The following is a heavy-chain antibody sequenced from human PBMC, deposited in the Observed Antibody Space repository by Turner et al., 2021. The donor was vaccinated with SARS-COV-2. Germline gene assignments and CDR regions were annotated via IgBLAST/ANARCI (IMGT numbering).Heavy chain of an antibody. D-gene: IGHD3-10*01. CDR2: ISVSGGST. V-gene: IGHV3-23*04. CDR1: GFTFSSYS. CDR3: AKDPLSSRDGFDP. Sequence: EVQLVESGGGLVKPGGSLRLSCAASGFTFSSYSMNWVRQAPGKGLEWVSSISVSGGSTYFADFVKGRFTISRDNFKNILYLQMNSLRAEDTAVYYCAKDPLSSRDGFDPWGQGTLVTVSS. J-gene: IGHJ5*02.